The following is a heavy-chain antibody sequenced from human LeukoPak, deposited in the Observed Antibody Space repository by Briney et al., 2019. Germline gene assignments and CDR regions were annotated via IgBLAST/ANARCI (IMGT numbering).Heavy chain of an antibody. J-gene: IGHJ4*02. CDR1: GYTFTGYY. D-gene: IGHD3-22*01. V-gene: IGHV1-2*02. CDR3: ARALVGYYHDSSGYYYQIFDY. CDR2: INPNSGGT. Sequence: ASVKVSCKASGYTFTGYYVHWVRQAPGQGLEWMGWINPNSGGTNYAQKFQGRVTMTRDTSISTAYMELSRLRSDDTAVYHCARALVGYYHDSSGYYYQIFDYWGQGTLVTVSS.